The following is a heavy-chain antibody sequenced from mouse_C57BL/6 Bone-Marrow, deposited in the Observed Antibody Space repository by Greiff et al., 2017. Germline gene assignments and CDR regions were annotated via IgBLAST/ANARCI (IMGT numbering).Heavy chain of an antibody. CDR1: GYTFPSYW. D-gene: IGHD2-5*01. V-gene: IGHV1-55*01. Sequence: QVQLQQPGAELVKPGASVKMSCKASGYTFPSYWLTWVKQRPGQGLEWIGDIYPGSGSTNYNAKFKSKATLTVDTSSSTAYMQLSSLTSEDSAVYYCARPYYSNYWYFDVWGTGTTVTVSS. CDR3: ARPYYSNYWYFDV. CDR2: IYPGSGST. J-gene: IGHJ1*03.